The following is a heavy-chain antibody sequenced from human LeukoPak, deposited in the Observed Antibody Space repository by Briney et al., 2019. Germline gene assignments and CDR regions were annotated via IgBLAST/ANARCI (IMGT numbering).Heavy chain of an antibody. Sequence: GGSQRLSCAASGFTFSSYAMNWVRQAPGQGLEWVSGISRTGGSTDHADSVKGRFTISRDNSKNTLYLEMNSLRAEDTAVYYCASSGVTHYYFDYWGQGTLITVSS. CDR2: ISRTGGST. CDR1: GFTFSSYA. V-gene: IGHV3-23*01. D-gene: IGHD4-23*01. J-gene: IGHJ4*02. CDR3: ASSGVTHYYFDY.